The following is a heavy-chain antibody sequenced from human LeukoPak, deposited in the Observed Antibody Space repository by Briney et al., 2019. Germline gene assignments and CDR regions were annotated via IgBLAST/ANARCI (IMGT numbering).Heavy chain of an antibody. CDR3: ARAVHTAMVTWYNWFDP. CDR2: IYYSGST. CDR1: GGSISSSSYY. J-gene: IGHJ5*02. V-gene: IGHV4-39*07. D-gene: IGHD5-18*01. Sequence: SETLSLTCTVSGGSISSSSYYWGWIRQPPGKGLEWIGSIYYSGSTYYNPSLKSRVTISVDTSKNQFSLKLSSVTAADTAVYYCARAVHTAMVTWYNWFDPWGQGTLVTVSS.